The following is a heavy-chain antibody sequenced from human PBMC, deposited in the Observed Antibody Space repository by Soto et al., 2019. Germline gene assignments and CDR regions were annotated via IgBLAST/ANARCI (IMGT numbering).Heavy chain of an antibody. CDR1: GYSFTTYW. Sequence: PGESLNISCEASGYSFTTYWIAWVRQMAGKGLEWMGIIYPGDSDTTYSPSFQGQVTISADKSVSTAFLQWSSLKASDTAMYYCARGTEAGYFDSWGQGTLVTVSS. CDR2: IYPGDSDT. V-gene: IGHV5-51*01. D-gene: IGHD6-13*01. CDR3: ARGTEAGYFDS. J-gene: IGHJ4*02.